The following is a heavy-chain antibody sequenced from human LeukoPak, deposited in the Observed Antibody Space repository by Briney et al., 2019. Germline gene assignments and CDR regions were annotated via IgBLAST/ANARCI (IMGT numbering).Heavy chain of an antibody. CDR1: GGPFSGYY. Sequence: SETLSLTCAVYGGPFSGYYWSWIRQPPGKGLEWIGEINHSGSTNYNPSLKSRVTISVDTSKNQFSLKLSSVTAADTAVYYCARVGPYSSSWYSIAYFQHWGQGTLVTVSS. J-gene: IGHJ1*01. V-gene: IGHV4-34*01. CDR2: INHSGST. D-gene: IGHD6-13*01. CDR3: ARVGPYSSSWYSIAYFQH.